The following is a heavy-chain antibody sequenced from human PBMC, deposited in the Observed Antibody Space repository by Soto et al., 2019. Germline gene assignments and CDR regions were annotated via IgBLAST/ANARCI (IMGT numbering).Heavy chain of an antibody. V-gene: IGHV6-1*01. Sequence: SQTLSLTCVISGDSVSSNSAAWNWIRQSPSRGLEWLGRTYYRSKWYHDYAVSVKSRITINPDTSKNQFSLQLNSVTPEDTAVYYCARDGIAARRSRPFDYWGQGTLVTVSS. J-gene: IGHJ4*02. CDR3: ARDGIAARRSRPFDY. CDR2: TYYRSKWYH. CDR1: GDSVSSNSAA. D-gene: IGHD6-6*01.